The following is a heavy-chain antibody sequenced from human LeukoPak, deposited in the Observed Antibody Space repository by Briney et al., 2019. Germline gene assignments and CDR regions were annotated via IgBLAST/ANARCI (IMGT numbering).Heavy chain of an antibody. V-gene: IGHV4-59*08. CDR2: TYYSGST. Sequence: SETLSLTCTVSGGSISSYYWSWIRQPPGKGLEWIGYTYYSGSTNYNPSLKSRVTISVDTSKNQFSLKLSSVTAADTAVYYCARSKLGPNFDYWGQGTLVTVSS. CDR1: GGSISSYY. CDR3: ARSKLGPNFDY. J-gene: IGHJ4*02. D-gene: IGHD7-27*01.